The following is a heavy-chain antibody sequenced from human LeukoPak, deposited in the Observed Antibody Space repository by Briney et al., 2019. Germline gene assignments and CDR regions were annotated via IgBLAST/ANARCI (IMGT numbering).Heavy chain of an antibody. Sequence: SETLSLTCTVSGGSISSYYWSWIRQPPGKGLEWIGSIYYSGSTYYNPSLKSRVTISVDTSKNQFSLKLSSVTAADTAVYYCARQWFGELLYTWGQGTLVTVSS. CDR3: ARQWFGELLYT. D-gene: IGHD3-10*01. J-gene: IGHJ4*02. CDR1: GGSISSYY. V-gene: IGHV4-59*05. CDR2: IYYSGST.